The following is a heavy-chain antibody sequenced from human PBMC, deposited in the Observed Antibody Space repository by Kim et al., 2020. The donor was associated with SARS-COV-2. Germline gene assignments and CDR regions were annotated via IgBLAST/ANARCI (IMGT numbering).Heavy chain of an antibody. V-gene: IGHV3-33*01. CDR3: AREVLAAAAGTFPYEHYYYGMDV. CDR1: GFTFSSYG. CDR2: IWYDGSNK. D-gene: IGHD6-13*01. J-gene: IGHJ6*02. Sequence: GGSLRLSCAASGFTFSSYGMHWVRQAPGKGLEWVAVIWYDGSNKYYADSVKGRFTISRDNSKNTLYLQMNSLRAEDTAVYYCAREVLAAAAGTFPYEHYYYGMDVWGQGTTVTVSS.